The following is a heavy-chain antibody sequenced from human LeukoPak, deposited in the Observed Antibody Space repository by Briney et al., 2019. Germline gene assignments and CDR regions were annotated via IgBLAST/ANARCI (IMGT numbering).Heavy chain of an antibody. CDR1: GYTFTNYD. Sequence: ASVTVSCKASGYTFTNYDINLVRQATGQGLGWVGWRNPNSGRTGFAQKFQGRLTMTADTAISTAYMELSSLTSDDTAVYYCARGPVSTHGMDVWGQGTTVTVSS. CDR2: RNPNSGRT. V-gene: IGHV1-8*01. D-gene: IGHD6-13*01. CDR3: ARGPVSTHGMDV. J-gene: IGHJ6*02.